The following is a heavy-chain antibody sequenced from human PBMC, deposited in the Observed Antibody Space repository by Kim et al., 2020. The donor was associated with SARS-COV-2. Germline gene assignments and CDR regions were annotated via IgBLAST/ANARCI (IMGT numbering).Heavy chain of an antibody. CDR2: LWADGRST. CDR3: VRYLGTRTNWYYYFDH. D-gene: IGHD6-13*01. V-gene: IGHV3-33*01. Sequence: GGSLRLSCAASGFAFSDYAMHWVRQAPGKGLEWVAVLWADGRSTYYTDSVKGRFTISRDNSKNTLYVQMNSLRAEDTAVYYCVRYLGTRTNWYYYFDHWGQRTLLPVPS. CDR1: GFAFSDYA. J-gene: IGHJ4*02.